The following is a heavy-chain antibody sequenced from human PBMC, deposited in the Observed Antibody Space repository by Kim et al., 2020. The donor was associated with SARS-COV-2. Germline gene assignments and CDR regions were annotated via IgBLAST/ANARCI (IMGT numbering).Heavy chain of an antibody. CDR3: ARHYSLSTWSTEYAFDI. CDR1: GGSISSSNY. J-gene: IGHJ3*02. D-gene: IGHD2-15*01. V-gene: IGHV4-39*01. CDR2: ISYSGTT. Sequence: SETLSLTCTVSGGSISSSNYWGWIRQPPGKGLEWIVTISYSGTTYYKPSLGSRVTISLDTSNNRFSLKLTSVIATDTAMYYCARHYSLSTWSTEYAFDIWGRGTMLTVSS.